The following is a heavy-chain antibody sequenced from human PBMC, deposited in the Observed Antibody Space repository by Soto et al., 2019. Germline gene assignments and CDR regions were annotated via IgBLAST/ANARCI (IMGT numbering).Heavy chain of an antibody. CDR2: ISGSGGST. CDR1: GFTFSSYA. D-gene: IGHD3-9*01. J-gene: IGHJ6*02. Sequence: LRLSCAASGFTFSSYAMSWVRQAPGKGLEWVSAISGSGGSTYYADSVKGRFTTSRDNSKNTLYLQMNSLRAEDTAVYYCAKDLGYFDWLLSSDGMDVWGQGTTVTVSS. CDR3: AKDLGYFDWLLSSDGMDV. V-gene: IGHV3-23*01.